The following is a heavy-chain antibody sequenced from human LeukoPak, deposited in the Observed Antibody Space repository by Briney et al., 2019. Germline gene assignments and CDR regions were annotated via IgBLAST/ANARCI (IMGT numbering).Heavy chain of an antibody. Sequence: HTGGSLRLSCAASGFTFSSYEMNWVRQAPGKGLEWVSYINSSGSTIYYADSVKGRFTISRDNAKNSLYLQMNSLRAEDTAVYYCARDLDGDFSFDPWGQGTLVTVSS. CDR3: ARDLDGDFSFDP. CDR1: GFTFSSYE. D-gene: IGHD4-17*01. CDR2: INSSGSTI. V-gene: IGHV3-48*03. J-gene: IGHJ5*02.